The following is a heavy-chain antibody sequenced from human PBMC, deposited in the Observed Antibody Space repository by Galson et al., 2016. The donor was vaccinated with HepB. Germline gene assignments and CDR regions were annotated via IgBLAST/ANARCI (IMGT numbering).Heavy chain of an antibody. CDR2: IKQDGGEK. Sequence: SLRLSCAASGFTFSNHWMTWVRQAPGKGLEWVANIKQDGGEKYYVDSVKGRFTISRDNAKNSLCLQMSNLRAEDTAVYYCARGAGAGYWGQGTLVIVSS. CDR1: GFTFSNHW. CDR3: ARGAGAGY. J-gene: IGHJ4*02. D-gene: IGHD3-10*01. V-gene: IGHV3-7*03.